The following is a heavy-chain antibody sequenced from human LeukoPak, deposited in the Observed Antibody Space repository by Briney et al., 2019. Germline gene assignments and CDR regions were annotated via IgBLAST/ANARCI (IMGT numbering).Heavy chain of an antibody. J-gene: IGHJ5*02. CDR2: ISSSSSYI. D-gene: IGHD3-22*01. CDR1: GFTFSSYS. V-gene: IGHV3-21*01. CDR3: ARDSDYYDSSGYYLNWFDP. Sequence: GGSLRLSCAASGFTFSSYSMNWVRQAPGKGLEWVSSISSSSSYIYYADSVKGRFTISRDNAKNSLYLQMNSLRAEDTAMYYCARDSDYYDSSGYYLNWFDPWGQGTLVTVSS.